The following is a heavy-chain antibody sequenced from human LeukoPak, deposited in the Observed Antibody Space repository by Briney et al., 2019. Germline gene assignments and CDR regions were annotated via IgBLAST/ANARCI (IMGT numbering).Heavy chain of an antibody. V-gene: IGHV4-4*07. CDR2: LHPSGAT. D-gene: IGHD3-10*01. J-gene: IGHJ4*02. CDR3: TRGGRGPMAYFDY. Sequence: PSETLSLTCTVSGSSISGYYWNWLRQSAGKGLEWIGRLHPSGATNYNPSLKSRVTMSLDTSKNQFSLKLSSVTTADTAVYYCTRGGRGPMAYFDYWGQGTLVTVSS. CDR1: GSSISGYY.